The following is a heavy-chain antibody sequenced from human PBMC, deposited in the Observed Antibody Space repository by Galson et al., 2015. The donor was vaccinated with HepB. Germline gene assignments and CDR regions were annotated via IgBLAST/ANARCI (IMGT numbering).Heavy chain of an antibody. CDR2: IDPEAGEI. D-gene: IGHD2-15*01. J-gene: IGHJ4*02. CDR3: AISRSIGYCSGASCYLQY. V-gene: IGHV1-24*01. CDR1: TYSLTEVS. Sequence: SVKVSCKVSTYSLTEVSIHWVRLAAGKGLEWMGAIDPEAGEIINTQRFQGRVTVTEDTSTNTAYMELSTLKSEDTAVYYCAISRSIGYCSGASCYLQYWGQGTLVTVSS.